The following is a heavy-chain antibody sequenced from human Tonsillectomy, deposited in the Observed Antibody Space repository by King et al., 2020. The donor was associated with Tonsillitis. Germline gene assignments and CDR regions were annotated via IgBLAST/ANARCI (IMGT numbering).Heavy chain of an antibody. CDR2: IKPTSGNT. J-gene: IGHJ5*02. Sequence: QLVQSGAEVKKPGASVKVSCKASGYAFTSYDINWVRQATGQGLEWMGWIKPTSGNTGDAQKFQGRVTMTRNTAISTAYMELSSLRSEDTAVYYCARWGNWLDPWGQGTLVTVSS. CDR1: GYAFTSYD. CDR3: ARWGNWLDP. V-gene: IGHV1-8*01. D-gene: IGHD3-16*01.